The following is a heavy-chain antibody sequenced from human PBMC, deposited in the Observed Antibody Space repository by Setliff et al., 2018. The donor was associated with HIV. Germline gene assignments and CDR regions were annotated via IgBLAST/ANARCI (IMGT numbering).Heavy chain of an antibody. J-gene: IGHJ3*02. CDR2: INHSGSS. D-gene: IGHD3-10*01. CDR3: ARAGSMVRGVIISAIDI. Sequence: KPSETLSLTCAFYGGTLSAHHWGWIRQSPGKGLEWIEEINHSGSSNYNPSPKSRVTISVDTSKNQFPLKLSSVTAADTAVYYCARAGSMVRGVIISAIDIWGQGTMVTVSS. CDR1: GGTLSAHH. V-gene: IGHV4-34*01.